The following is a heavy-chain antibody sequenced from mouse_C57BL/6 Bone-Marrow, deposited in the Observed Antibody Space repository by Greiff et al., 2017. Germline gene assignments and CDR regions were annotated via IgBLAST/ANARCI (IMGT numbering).Heavy chain of an antibody. CDR2: IDPSDSYT. V-gene: IGHV1-69*01. D-gene: IGHD2-4*01. CDR3: ARDYDYGFAY. Sequence: QVQLQQPGAELVMPGASVKLSCKASGYTFTSYWMHWVKQRPGQGLEWIGEIDPSDSYTNYNQKFKGKSTLTVDKSSSTAYMQLSSLTSEDSAVYYCARDYDYGFAYWGQGTLVTASA. CDR1: GYTFTSYW. J-gene: IGHJ3*01.